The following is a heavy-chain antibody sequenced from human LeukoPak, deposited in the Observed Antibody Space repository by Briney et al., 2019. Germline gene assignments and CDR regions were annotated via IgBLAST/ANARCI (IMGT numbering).Heavy chain of an antibody. J-gene: IGHJ4*02. CDR2: INHSGST. D-gene: IGHD2-2*01. CDR3: AAIVPATASWFDY. CDR1: GGSFSGYY. V-gene: IGHV4-34*01. Sequence: PPETLSLTCAVYGGSFSGYYWSWIRQPPGKGLEWIGEINHSGSTNYNPSLKSRVTISVDTSKNQFSLKLSSVTAADTAVYYCAAIVPATASWFDYWGQGTLVTVSS.